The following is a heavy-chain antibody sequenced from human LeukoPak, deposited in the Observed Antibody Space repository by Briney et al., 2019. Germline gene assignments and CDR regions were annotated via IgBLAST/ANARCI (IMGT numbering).Heavy chain of an antibody. J-gene: IGHJ4*02. CDR3: ARARTQRILGPFDY. CDR1: GDTFTGYY. D-gene: IGHD2-15*01. V-gene: IGHV1-2*02. Sequence: GASVKVSCKASGDTFTGYYMHWVRQAPGQGLEWMGWINPNSGGTNYAQKFQGRVTMTRDTSISTAYMELSRLRSDDTAVYYCARARTQRILGPFDYWGQGTLVTVSS. CDR2: INPNSGGT.